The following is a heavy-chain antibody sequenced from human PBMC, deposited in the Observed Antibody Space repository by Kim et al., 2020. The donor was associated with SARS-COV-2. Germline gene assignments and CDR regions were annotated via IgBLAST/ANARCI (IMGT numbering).Heavy chain of an antibody. J-gene: IGHJ4*02. CDR2: T. D-gene: IGHD1-26*01. V-gene: IGHV3-53*01. Sequence: TDYPDSVKSRFTISRDIPTDTLYLQMNSLRAEDTAVYYCSSSTVGAYFDYWGQGSLVTVSS. CDR3: SSSTVGAYFDY.